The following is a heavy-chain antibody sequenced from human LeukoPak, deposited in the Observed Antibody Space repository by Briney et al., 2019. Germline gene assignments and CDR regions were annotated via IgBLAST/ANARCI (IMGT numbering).Heavy chain of an antibody. Sequence: AGGSLRLSCAASGFTFSSYWMHWVRQAPGKGLVWVSRINSDGSSTSYADSVKGRFTISRDNAKSTLYLQMNSLRAEDTAVYYCARDRGLRIAPPDYWGQGTLVTVSS. V-gene: IGHV3-74*01. D-gene: IGHD5-12*01. CDR3: ARDRGLRIAPPDY. J-gene: IGHJ4*02. CDR1: GFTFSSYW. CDR2: INSDGSST.